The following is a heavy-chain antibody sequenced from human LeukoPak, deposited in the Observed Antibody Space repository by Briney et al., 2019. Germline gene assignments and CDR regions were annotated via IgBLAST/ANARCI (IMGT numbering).Heavy chain of an antibody. CDR3: ARGIGGFGYDY. D-gene: IGHD2-15*01. CDR2: INPNSGGT. J-gene: IGHJ4*02. V-gene: IGHV1-2*02. Sequence: GASVKVSCKTSGYTFTGYYMHWVRQAPGQGPEWMGWINPNSGGTKYAQKFQGRVTMTRDTSSNTAHMDLTGLTSDDTAVYYCARGIGGFGYDYWGQGSLVTVSS. CDR1: GYTFTGYY.